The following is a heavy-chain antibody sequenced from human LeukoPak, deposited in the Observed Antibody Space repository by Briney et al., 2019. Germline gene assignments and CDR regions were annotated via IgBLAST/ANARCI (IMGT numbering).Heavy chain of an antibody. V-gene: IGHV1-3*01. CDR1: GYTFTSYA. CDR2: INAGNGNT. J-gene: IGHJ4*02. CDR3: ATIPLSYDYVWGSYRYPSYYFDY. D-gene: IGHD3-16*02. Sequence: ASVKVSCKASGYTFTSYATHWVRQAPGQRLEWMGWINAGNGNTKYSQKFQGRVTITRDTSASTACMELSSLRSEDTAVYYCATIPLSYDYVWGSYRYPSYYFDYWGQGTLVTVSS.